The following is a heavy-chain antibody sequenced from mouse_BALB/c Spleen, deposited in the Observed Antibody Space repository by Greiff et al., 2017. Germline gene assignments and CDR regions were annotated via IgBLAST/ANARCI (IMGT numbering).Heavy chain of an antibody. D-gene: IGHD2-1*01. J-gene: IGHJ3*01. Sequence: DVMLVESGGGLVKPGGSLKLSCAASGFTFSSYAMSWVRQSPEKRLEWVAEISSGGSYTYYPDTVTVRFTISRDNAKNTLYLEMSSLRSEDTAMYYCARDGNSFAYWGQGTLVTVSA. V-gene: IGHV5-9-4*01. CDR1: GFTFSSYA. CDR3: ARDGNSFAY. CDR2: ISSGGSYT.